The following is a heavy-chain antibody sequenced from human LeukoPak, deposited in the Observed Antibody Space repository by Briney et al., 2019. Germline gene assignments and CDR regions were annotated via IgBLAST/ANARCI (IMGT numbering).Heavy chain of an antibody. CDR1: GGSITNYNYY. Sequence: PSETLSLTCTVSGGSITNYNYYWGWIRQPPGKGLEWIGAIYYSGTTYYNPSLKSRVTISVDTSKNQFSLKLSSVTAADTAVYYCARGSAVAIDYWGQGTLVTVSS. J-gene: IGHJ4*02. CDR3: ARGSAVAIDY. V-gene: IGHV4-39*01. CDR2: IYYSGTT. D-gene: IGHD6-19*01.